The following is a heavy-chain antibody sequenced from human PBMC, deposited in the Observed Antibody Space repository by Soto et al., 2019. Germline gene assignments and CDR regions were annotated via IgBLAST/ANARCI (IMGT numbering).Heavy chain of an antibody. J-gene: IGHJ4*02. CDR1: GYAFTTYG. Sequence: QVHLVQSGAEVKKPGASVKVSCKGSGYAFTTYGLTWVRQPPGQGLEWMAWISAHNGNTDYAQKLQGRVTVTRDTSTSTAYMELRSLRSDDTAMYYCARGRYGDYWGQGALVTVSS. D-gene: IGHD1-1*01. V-gene: IGHV1-18*01. CDR3: ARGRYGDY. CDR2: ISAHNGNT.